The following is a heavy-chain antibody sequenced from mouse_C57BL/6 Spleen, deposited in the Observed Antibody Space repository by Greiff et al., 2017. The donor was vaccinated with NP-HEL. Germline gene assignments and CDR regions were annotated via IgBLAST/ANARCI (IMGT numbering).Heavy chain of an antibody. Sequence: QVQLKESGAELVKPGASVKISCKASGYAFSSYWMNWVKQRPGKGLEWIGQIYPGDGDTNYNGKFKGKATLTADKSSSTAYMQLSSLTSEDSAVYFCARGGSSSYFDYWGQGTTLTVSS. J-gene: IGHJ2*01. CDR1: GYAFSSYW. V-gene: IGHV1-80*01. CDR3: ARGGSSSYFDY. D-gene: IGHD1-1*01. CDR2: IYPGDGDT.